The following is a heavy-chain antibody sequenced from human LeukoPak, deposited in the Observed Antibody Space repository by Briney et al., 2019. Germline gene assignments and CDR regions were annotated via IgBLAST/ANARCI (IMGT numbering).Heavy chain of an antibody. J-gene: IGHJ4*02. CDR2: IYNGGIT. V-gene: IGHV3-66*01. CDR1: GFTVSTKF. D-gene: IGHD3-22*01. CDR3: ARFYDTSGFLDC. Sequence: AGSLSLSCAASGFTVSTKFMSWVRQAPGKGLEWVSVIYNGGITYYADSVKGRFTISGDNSKNMFFLQMNSLRAEDTAVYYCARFYDTSGFLDCWGQGTLVTVSS.